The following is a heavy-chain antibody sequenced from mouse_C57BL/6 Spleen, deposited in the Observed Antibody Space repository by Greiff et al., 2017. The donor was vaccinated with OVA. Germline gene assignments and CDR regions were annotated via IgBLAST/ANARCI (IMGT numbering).Heavy chain of an antibody. CDR2: INPSNGGT. D-gene: IGHD1-1*01. CDR1: GYTFTSYW. CDR3: ARERIYYYGSLDY. Sequence: QVQLKQPGTELVKPGASVKLSCKASGYTFTSYWMHWVKQRPGQGLEWIGNINPSNGGTNYNEKFKSKATLTVDKSSSTAYMQLSSLTSEDSAVYYCARERIYYYGSLDYWGQGTTLTVSS. J-gene: IGHJ2*01. V-gene: IGHV1-53*01.